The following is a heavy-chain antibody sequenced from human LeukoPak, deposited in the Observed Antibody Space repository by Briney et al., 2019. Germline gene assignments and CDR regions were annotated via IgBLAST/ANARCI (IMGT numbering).Heavy chain of an antibody. CDR3: ARSYYDSSGYPHSDLDY. D-gene: IGHD3-22*01. J-gene: IGHJ4*02. CDR1: GFTFSNAW. CDR2: ISESSVYI. Sequence: GGSLRLSCAASGFTFSNAWMNWVRHAPGKGLEWVSSISESSVYINYADSVKGRFTISRDNAKYSLYLQMTSLRAEDTAVYYCARSYYDSSGYPHSDLDYWGQGTLVTVSS. V-gene: IGHV3-21*01.